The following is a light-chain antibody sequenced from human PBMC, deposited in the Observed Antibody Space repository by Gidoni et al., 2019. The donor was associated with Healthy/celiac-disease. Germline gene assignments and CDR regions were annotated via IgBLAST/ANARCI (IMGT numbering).Light chain of an antibody. CDR3: QQYNSYSWT. Sequence: DIQLTHSPSTLSASVGDRVTITCRASQRISSWLAWYQQKPGKAPKLLIYKASSLESGVPSRFSGSGSGTEFTLTISSLQPDDFATYYCQQYNSYSWTFGQGTKEEIK. CDR1: QRISSW. J-gene: IGKJ1*01. CDR2: KAS. V-gene: IGKV1-5*03.